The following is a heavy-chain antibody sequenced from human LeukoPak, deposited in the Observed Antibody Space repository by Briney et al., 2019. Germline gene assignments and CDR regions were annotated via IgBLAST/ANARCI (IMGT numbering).Heavy chain of an antibody. Sequence: SETLSLTCTISGGSIRSNSYYWGWIRQPPGKGLEWIGSIYYSGSTYCSPSLKSRVTISVDSSKNQFSLKLSSVTAADTAVYHCARQEGVSYFSSGSYFDSWGQGALVTVSS. J-gene: IGHJ4*02. CDR2: IYYSGST. D-gene: IGHD3-10*01. CDR3: ARQEGVSYFSSGSYFDS. CDR1: GGSIRSNSYY. V-gene: IGHV4-39*01.